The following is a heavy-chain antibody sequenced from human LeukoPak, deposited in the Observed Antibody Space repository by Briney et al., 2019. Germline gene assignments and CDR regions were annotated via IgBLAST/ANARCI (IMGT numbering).Heavy chain of an antibody. CDR1: GFTFSSYG. CDR2: IWYDGSNK. V-gene: IGHV3-33*01. J-gene: IGHJ4*02. CDR3: ARVSEIGTSDDY. Sequence: GGSLRLSCAAPGFTFSSYGMHWVRQAPGKGREWVAVIWYDGSNKYYADSVKGRFTISRDNAKNSLYLQMNSLRAEDTAVYYCARVSEIGTSDDYWGQGTLVTVSS. D-gene: IGHD1-26*01.